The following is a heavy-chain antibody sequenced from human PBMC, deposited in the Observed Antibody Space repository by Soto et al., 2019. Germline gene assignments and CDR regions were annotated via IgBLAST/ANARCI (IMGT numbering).Heavy chain of an antibody. CDR3: AREGSPFAFDI. CDR1: GFTFSNYW. Sequence: GGSLRLSCAASGFTFSNYWMTWVRQAPGKGLVWVANIYSDGSRKCYADSVKGRFTISRDNAKNTLYLQMNSLRAEDTAVYYCAREGSPFAFDIWGQGTMVTVSS. CDR2: IYSDGSRK. D-gene: IGHD1-26*01. J-gene: IGHJ3*02. V-gene: IGHV3-74*01.